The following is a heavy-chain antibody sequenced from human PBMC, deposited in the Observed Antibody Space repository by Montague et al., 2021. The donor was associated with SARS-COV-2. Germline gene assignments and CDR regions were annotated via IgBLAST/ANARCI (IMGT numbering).Heavy chain of an antibody. CDR1: GGSFSDYH. V-gene: IGHV4-34*01. D-gene: IGHD1-1*01. J-gene: IGHJ4*02. CDR2: INYGGST. CDR3: ARGAPGY. Sequence: SETLSLTCAVYGGSFSDYHWTWIRQSPGGGLEWIGQINYGGSTKYNPSLRSGVTISIDTSKNRFSLKLTSVTAADTAVYYCARGAPGYWGQGTLVTVSS.